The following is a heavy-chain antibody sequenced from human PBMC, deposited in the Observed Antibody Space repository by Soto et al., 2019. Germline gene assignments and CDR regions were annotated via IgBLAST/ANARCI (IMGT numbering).Heavy chain of an antibody. J-gene: IGHJ6*03. CDR3: ARLPTYFYVSGSYSTRRYYFYYMDV. Sequence: PSETLSLTCTVSGGSISISSYYWGWIRQPPGKGLEWIGSIYYSGSTYYNPSLKSRVTISVDTFKNRFSLKLSSVTAADTAVYYCARLPTYFYVSGSYSTRRYYFYYMDVRAKGTTVTVSS. CDR2: IYYSGST. CDR1: GGSISISSYY. V-gene: IGHV4-39*01. D-gene: IGHD3-10*01.